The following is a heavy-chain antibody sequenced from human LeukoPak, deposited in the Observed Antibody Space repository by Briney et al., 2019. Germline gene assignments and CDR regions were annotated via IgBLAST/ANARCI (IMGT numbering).Heavy chain of an antibody. J-gene: IGHJ4*02. CDR3: ARDSSAHFAY. CDR2: FYYSGST. V-gene: IGHV4-59*13. Sequence: SETLSLTCTVPGGSTSSYYWSWIRQPPGKGLEWIGYFYYSGSTDYNPSLKSRVTISVDTSKNQCSLNLSSVTAADTAVYYCARDSSAHFAYWGEGTLVTVSS. CDR1: GGSTSSYY.